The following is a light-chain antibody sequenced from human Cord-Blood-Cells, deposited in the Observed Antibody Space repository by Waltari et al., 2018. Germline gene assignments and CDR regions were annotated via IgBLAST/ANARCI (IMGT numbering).Light chain of an antibody. CDR1: SSDVGGYNL. CDR2: EGS. V-gene: IGLV2-23*01. CDR3: CSYAGSSTWV. J-gene: IGLJ3*02. Sequence: QSALTQPAPVSGSPGQSITIPCTGTSSDVGGYNLVSWYQPPPGKAPKLMIYEGSKRPSGVSNRFSGSKSGNTASLTISGLQAEDEADYYCCSYAGSSTWVFGGGTKLTVL.